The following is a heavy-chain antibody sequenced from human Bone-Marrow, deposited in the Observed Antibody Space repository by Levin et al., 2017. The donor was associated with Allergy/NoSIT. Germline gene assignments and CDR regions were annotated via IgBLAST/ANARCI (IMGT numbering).Heavy chain of an antibody. CDR2: ISYDGSNK. Sequence: GGSLRLSCAASGFTFSSYGMHWVRQAPGKGLEWVAVISYDGSNKYYADSVKGRFTISRDNSKNTLYLQMNSLRAEDTAVYYCAKDGRITIFGVVNGYYYYGMDVWGQGTTVTVSS. J-gene: IGHJ6*02. CDR1: GFTFSSYG. V-gene: IGHV3-30*18. CDR3: AKDGRITIFGVVNGYYYYGMDV. D-gene: IGHD3-3*01.